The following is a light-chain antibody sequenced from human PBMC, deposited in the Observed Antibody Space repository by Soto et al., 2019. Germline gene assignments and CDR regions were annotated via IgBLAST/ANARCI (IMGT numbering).Light chain of an antibody. CDR3: QSYDSSLSAPYV. J-gene: IGLJ1*01. V-gene: IGLV1-40*01. CDR1: SSNIGAGYD. Sequence: QAVVTQPPSVSGAPGQRVTISCTGSSSNIGAGYDVHWYQQLPGTAPKLLIYGNSNRPSGVPDRFSGSKSGTSASLAITGLQAEDEADYYCQSYDSSLSAPYVFATGTKLTVL. CDR2: GNS.